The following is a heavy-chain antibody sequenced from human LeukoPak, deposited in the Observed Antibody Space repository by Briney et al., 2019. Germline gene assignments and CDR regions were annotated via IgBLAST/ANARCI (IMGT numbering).Heavy chain of an antibody. V-gene: IGHV1-8*01. CDR3: ARGLGGYYDSSGYLV. Sequence: ASXXXXCXAXXYXXTSYDINWVRQATGQGLEWMGWMNPNSGNTGYAQKFQGRVTMTRNTSISTAYMELSSLRSEDTAVYYCARGLGGYYDSSGYLVXXQGXL. D-gene: IGHD3-22*01. CDR1: XYXXTSYD. CDR2: MNPNSGNT. J-gene: IGHJ1*01.